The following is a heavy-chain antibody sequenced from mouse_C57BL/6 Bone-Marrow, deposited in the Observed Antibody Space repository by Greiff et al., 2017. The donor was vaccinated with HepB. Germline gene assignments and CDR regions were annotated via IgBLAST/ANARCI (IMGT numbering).Heavy chain of an antibody. V-gene: IGHV14-4*01. D-gene: IGHD1-1*01. Sequence: VQLQQSGAELVRPGASVKLSCTASGFNIKDDYMHWVKQRPEQGLEWIGWIDPENGDTEYASKFQGKATITADTSSNTAYLQLSSLTSEDTAVYYCTALITTVVRYWGQGTTLTVSS. CDR1: GFNIKDDY. CDR3: TALITTVVRY. J-gene: IGHJ2*01. CDR2: IDPENGDT.